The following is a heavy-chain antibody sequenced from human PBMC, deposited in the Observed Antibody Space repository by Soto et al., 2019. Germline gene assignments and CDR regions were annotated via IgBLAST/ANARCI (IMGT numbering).Heavy chain of an antibody. CDR1: GFTFNTYD. D-gene: IGHD2-21*01. V-gene: IGHV3-21*01. J-gene: IGHJ5*02. Sequence: EVQLVESGGGLVQPGGSLRLSCAASGFTFNTYDMNWVRQAPGKGLEWVSSITTSSAYIYYADSLKGRLTISRDNAKNSLFVQMNSLRGEDTAVYYCVRSGTARLLRHSWFDTWGQGTLVTVSS. CDR2: ITTSSAYI. CDR3: VRSGTARLLRHSWFDT.